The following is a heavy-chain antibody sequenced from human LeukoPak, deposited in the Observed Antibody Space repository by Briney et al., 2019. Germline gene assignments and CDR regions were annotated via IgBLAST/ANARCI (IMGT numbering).Heavy chain of an antibody. CDR1: GYTFTSYD. J-gene: IGHJ4*02. CDR2: INTYNGNA. CDR3: ARRKIVYPDC. Sequence: GASVKVSCKASGYTFTSYDINWVRQATGQGLEWMGWINTYNGNANYAQKLQGRVTMTTDTSTSTAYMELRSLRSDDTAVYYCARRKIVYPDCWGQGTLVTVSS. D-gene: IGHD2/OR15-2a*01. V-gene: IGHV1-18*01.